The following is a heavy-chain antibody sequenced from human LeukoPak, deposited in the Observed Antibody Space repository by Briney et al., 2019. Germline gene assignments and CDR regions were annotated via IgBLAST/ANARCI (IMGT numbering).Heavy chain of an antibody. J-gene: IGHJ4*02. D-gene: IGHD2-15*01. V-gene: IGHV1-2*02. CDR2: INPNSGGT. CDR3: ASALGYCSGGSCYDY. CDR1: GYTFTGYY. Sequence: ASVKVSCKASGYTFTGYYMHWVRQAPGQGLEWMGWINPNSGGTNYAQKFQGRVTMTRDTSISTAYMELSSLRSEDTAVYYCASALGYCSGGSCYDYWGQGTLVTVSS.